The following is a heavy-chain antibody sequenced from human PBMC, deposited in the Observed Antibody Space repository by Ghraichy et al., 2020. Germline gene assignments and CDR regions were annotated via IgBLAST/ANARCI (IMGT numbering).Heavy chain of an antibody. CDR1: GFTFSDYY. V-gene: IGHV3-11*01. CDR2: ISSSGSTI. D-gene: IGHD3-22*01. Sequence: GESLNISCAASGFTFSDYYMSWIRQAPGKGLEWVSYISSSGSTIYYADSVKGRFTISRDNAKNSLYLQMNSLRAEDTAVYYCARDSHPVYYDSKRHWFDPWGQGTLVTVSS. CDR3: ARDSHPVYYDSKRHWFDP. J-gene: IGHJ5*02.